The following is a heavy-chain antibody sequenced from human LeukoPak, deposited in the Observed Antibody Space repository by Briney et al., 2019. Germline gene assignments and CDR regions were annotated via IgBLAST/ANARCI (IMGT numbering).Heavy chain of an antibody. Sequence: VSVKVSCKASGYTFTGYYMHWVRQAPGQGLEWMGWINPNSGGTNYAQKFQGRVTMTRDTSISTAYMELSRLRSDDTAVYYCARVYPHLGDDFWSGAFDYWGQGTLVTVSS. J-gene: IGHJ4*02. CDR1: GYTFTGYY. CDR3: ARVYPHLGDDFWSGAFDY. D-gene: IGHD3-3*01. CDR2: INPNSGGT. V-gene: IGHV1-2*02.